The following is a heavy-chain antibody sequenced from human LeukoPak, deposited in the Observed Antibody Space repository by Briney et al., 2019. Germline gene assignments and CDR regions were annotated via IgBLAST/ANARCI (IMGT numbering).Heavy chain of an antibody. V-gene: IGHV1-69*04. Sequence: SVKVSCKTSGGIFSSSAITWVRQAPGQGLEWMGRIIPALNITSYAQKFQGRVTITADTSTSTAYMELSSLRSEETAVYYCARDQGLTAPPPYGLDVWGQGTTVTVSS. CDR1: GGIFSSSA. D-gene: IGHD5-18*01. CDR2: IIPALNIT. J-gene: IGHJ6*02. CDR3: ARDQGLTAPPPYGLDV.